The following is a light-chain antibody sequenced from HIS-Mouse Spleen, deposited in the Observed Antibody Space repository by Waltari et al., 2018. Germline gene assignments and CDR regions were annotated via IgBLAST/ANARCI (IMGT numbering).Light chain of an antibody. V-gene: IGLV3-10*01. J-gene: IGLJ2*01. CDR1: ASPKIY. CDR2: EDS. Sequence: SYELTQPPSVSVSPAHTARIPSSGDASPKIYVYWYQQKSGQPPVLVIYEDSKRPSGIPERFSGSSSGTMATLTISGAQVEDEADYYCYSTDSSGNHRVFGGGTKLTVL. CDR3: YSTDSSGNHRV.